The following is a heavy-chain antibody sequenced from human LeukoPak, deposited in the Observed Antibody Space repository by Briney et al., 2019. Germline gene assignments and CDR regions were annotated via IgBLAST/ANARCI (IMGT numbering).Heavy chain of an antibody. CDR1: GDSITSYY. D-gene: IGHD3-10*01. J-gene: IGHJ3*02. CDR3: TKSDGYGLIRI. V-gene: IGHV4-4*07. Sequence: SETLSLTCTVSGDSITSYYWSWIRQPAGKGLEWIGRINISGNTNYNPSLKSRVTMSLDTSKNQFSLKVISMTAADTAAYYCTKSDGYGLIRICGRGTMVTVSS. CDR2: INISGNT.